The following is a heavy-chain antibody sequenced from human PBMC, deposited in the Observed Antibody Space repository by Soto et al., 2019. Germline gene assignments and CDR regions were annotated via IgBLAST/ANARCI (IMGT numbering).Heavy chain of an antibody. CDR2: INTNSGNP. V-gene: IGHV7-4-1*01. CDR1: GYTFTSYA. CDR3: ARDPGVKNDY. D-gene: IGHD3-10*01. J-gene: IGHJ4*02. Sequence: GSVKVSCKASGYTFTSYAMNWVRQAPGQGLEGMGWINTNSGNPTYAHSFTGRFVFSLDTSVSTAYLQICSLKAEDTAVSYCARDPGVKNDYWGQGTLVTVSS.